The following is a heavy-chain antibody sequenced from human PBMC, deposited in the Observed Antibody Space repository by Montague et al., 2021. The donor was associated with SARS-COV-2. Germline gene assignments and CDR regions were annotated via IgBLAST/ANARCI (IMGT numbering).Heavy chain of an antibody. V-gene: IGHV4-39*01. CDR1: GGSISSSSYY. D-gene: IGHD3-10*01. CDR3: ATTPGRFGEFHFDY. CDR2: IYYSGST. Sequence: SETLSLTCTVPGGSISSSSYYWGWIRQPPGKGLEWIGSIYYSGSTYYNPSLKSRVTISVDTSKNQFSLKLSSVTAADTAVYYCATTPGRFGEFHFDYWGQGTLVTVSS. J-gene: IGHJ4*02.